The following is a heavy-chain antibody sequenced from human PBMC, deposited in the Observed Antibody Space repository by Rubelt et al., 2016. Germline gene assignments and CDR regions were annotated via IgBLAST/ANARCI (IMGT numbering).Heavy chain of an antibody. V-gene: IGHV4-39*01. CDR1: GGSMNNNDYY. D-gene: IGHD6-13*01. CDR3: ARHGRAAARYYV. CDR2: ISYRGST. Sequence: QVQLQQWGAGLLKPSETLSLTCTVSGGSMNNNDYYWAWLRQPPGKDLEWIGGISYRGSTYYTPSLKSRVTISVDTSKNKCSLKLGAVAAADTAVYYCARHGRAAARYYVWGQGTTVTVSS. J-gene: IGHJ6*02.